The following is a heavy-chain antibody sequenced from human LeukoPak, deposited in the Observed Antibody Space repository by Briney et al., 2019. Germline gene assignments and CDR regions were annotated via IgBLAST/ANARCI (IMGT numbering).Heavy chain of an antibody. CDR3: ASREGFDY. Sequence: SETLSLTCTVSGDSITSSSYYWGWIRQPPGKGLEWIGTINYSGSTYYNPSLKSRVIMSVDTSKNQVSLKLSSVTAADTAVYYCASREGFDYWGQGTLVTVSS. V-gene: IGHV4-39*07. CDR1: GDSITSSSYY. CDR2: INYSGST. J-gene: IGHJ4*02.